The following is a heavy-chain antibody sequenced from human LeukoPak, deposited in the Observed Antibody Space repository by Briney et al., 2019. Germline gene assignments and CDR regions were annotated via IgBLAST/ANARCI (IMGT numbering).Heavy chain of an antibody. CDR1: GFTFSSYG. J-gene: IGHJ4*02. CDR2: ISYDGSNK. D-gene: IGHD1-26*01. Sequence: GGSLRLSCAASGFTFSSYGMSWVRQAPGKGLEWVAVISYDGSNKYYADSVKGRFTISRDNSKNTLYLQMNSLRAEDTAVYYCARSTSGGSFDYWGQGTLVTVSS. V-gene: IGHV3-30*03. CDR3: ARSTSGGSFDY.